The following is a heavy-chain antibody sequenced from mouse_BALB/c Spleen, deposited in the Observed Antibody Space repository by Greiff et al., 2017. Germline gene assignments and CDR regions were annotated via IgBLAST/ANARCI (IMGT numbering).Heavy chain of an antibody. CDR2: ISSGGST. V-gene: IGHV5-6-5*01. D-gene: IGHD2-1*01. CDR1: GFTFSSYA. CDR3: ARDGNYDY. J-gene: IGHJ2*01. Sequence: EVKVEESGGGLVKPGGSLKLSCAASGFTFSSYAMSWVRQTPEKRLEWVASISSGGSTYYPDSVKGRFTISRDNARNILYLQMSSLRSEDTAMYYCARDGNYDYWGQGTTLTVSS.